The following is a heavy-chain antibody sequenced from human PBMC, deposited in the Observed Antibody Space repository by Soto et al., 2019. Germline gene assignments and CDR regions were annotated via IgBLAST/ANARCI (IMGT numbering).Heavy chain of an antibody. V-gene: IGHV1-8*01. CDR1: GYTFTSYD. CDR3: ARSGYYGSGSYYNVRYYYYMDV. CDR2: MNPNSGNT. Sequence: ASVKVSCKASGYTFTSYDINWVRQATGQGLEWMGWMNPNSGNTGYAQKFQGRVTMTRNTSISTAYMELSSLRSEDTAVYYCARSGYYGSGSYYNVRYYYYMDVWGKGTTVTVSS. D-gene: IGHD3-10*01. J-gene: IGHJ6*03.